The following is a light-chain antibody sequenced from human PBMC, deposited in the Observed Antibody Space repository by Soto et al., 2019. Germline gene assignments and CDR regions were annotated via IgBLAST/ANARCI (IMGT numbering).Light chain of an antibody. CDR1: QSVSSNY. Sequence: EIVLTQSPGTLSLSPGERATLSCRASQSVSSNYLAWYQQKPGQAPRLLIYDASSRATGIPDRFSGSGSATAFTLTITILEPEDFSVYYCHQYRTSPPLTFGGGTKVEIK. J-gene: IGKJ4*01. CDR2: DAS. V-gene: IGKV3-20*01. CDR3: HQYRTSPPLT.